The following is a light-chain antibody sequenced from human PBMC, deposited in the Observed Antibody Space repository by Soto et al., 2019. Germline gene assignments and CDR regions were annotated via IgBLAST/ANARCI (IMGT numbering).Light chain of an antibody. Sequence: EIVLTQSPGTLSLSPGERATLSCRASQSVSSSYLAWYQQKPGQAPRLLIYDASTRATGIPDSISGSGSGTDFTLTISRLEPEDFAVYYCQQYGSSPWKFGQGTRVEIK. J-gene: IGKJ1*01. V-gene: IGKV3-20*01. CDR3: QQYGSSPWK. CDR2: DAS. CDR1: QSVSSSY.